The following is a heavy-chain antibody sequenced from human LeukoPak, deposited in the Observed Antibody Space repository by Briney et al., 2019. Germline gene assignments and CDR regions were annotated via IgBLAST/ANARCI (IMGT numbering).Heavy chain of an antibody. J-gene: IGHJ2*01. CDR1: GYTFTGYY. D-gene: IGHD3-10*01. CDR2: INPSGGST. Sequence: ASVKVSCKASGYTFTGYYMHWVRQAPGQGLEWMGIINPSGGSTSYAQKFQGRVTMTRDMSTSTVYMELSSLRSEDTAVYYCARELGAWDRYFDLWGRGTLVTVSS. V-gene: IGHV1-46*01. CDR3: ARELGAWDRYFDL.